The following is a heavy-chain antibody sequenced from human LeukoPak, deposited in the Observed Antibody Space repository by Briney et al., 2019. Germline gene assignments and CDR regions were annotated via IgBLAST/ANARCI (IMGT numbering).Heavy chain of an antibody. Sequence: GGSLRLSCAASGFTFSSYSMNWVRQAPGKGLEWVSSISSSSSYIYYADSVKGRFTISRDNAKNSLYLQMNSLRAKDTAVHYCARYEDRLWFGELQPFDYWGQGTLVTVSS. D-gene: IGHD3-10*01. V-gene: IGHV3-21*01. CDR2: ISSSSSYI. J-gene: IGHJ4*02. CDR3: ARYEDRLWFGELQPFDY. CDR1: GFTFSSYS.